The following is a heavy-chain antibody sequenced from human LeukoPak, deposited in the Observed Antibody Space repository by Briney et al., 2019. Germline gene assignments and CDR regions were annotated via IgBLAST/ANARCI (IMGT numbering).Heavy chain of an antibody. CDR2: ISGSGGST. J-gene: IGHJ4*02. CDR1: GFTFSSYA. D-gene: IGHD2-21*02. Sequence: GGSLRLSCAASGFTFSSYAMSWVRQAPGKGLEWVSAISGSGGSTYYADSVKGRFTISRDNSKNTLYLQMNSLRAEDTAVYYCAKGFRTSPVTAETFDYWGQGTLVTVSS. CDR3: AKGFRTSPVTAETFDY. V-gene: IGHV3-23*01.